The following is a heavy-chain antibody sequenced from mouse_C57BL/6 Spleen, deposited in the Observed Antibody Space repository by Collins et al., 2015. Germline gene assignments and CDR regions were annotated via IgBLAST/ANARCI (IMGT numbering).Heavy chain of an antibody. CDR3: ATSYGYDGALDY. J-gene: IGHJ4*01. CDR2: INTYSGEP. D-gene: IGHD2-9*01. Sequence: QIQFVQSGPELKKPGETVKISCKASVYTFTEYPTHWVKQAPGKGFKWMGWINTYSGEPTYADDFRGRFAFSLETSASTAYLQINNLKNEDTATYFCATSYGYDGALDYWGQGTSVTVSS. V-gene: IGHV9-2*01. CDR1: VYTFTEYP.